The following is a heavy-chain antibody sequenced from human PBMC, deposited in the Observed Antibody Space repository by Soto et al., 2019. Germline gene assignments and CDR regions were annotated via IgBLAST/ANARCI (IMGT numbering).Heavy chain of an antibody. CDR1: GGSISSGGYY. CDR2: IYYSGST. D-gene: IGHD1-26*01. Sequence: PSETLSLTCTVSGGSISSGGYYWSWIRQHPGKGLEWIGYIYYSGSTYYNPSLKSRVTISVDTSKNQFSLKLSSVTAADTAVYYCARDRASIVGATTGGNYYYYGMDVWGQGTTVTVSS. J-gene: IGHJ6*02. CDR3: ARDRASIVGATTGGNYYYYGMDV. V-gene: IGHV4-31*03.